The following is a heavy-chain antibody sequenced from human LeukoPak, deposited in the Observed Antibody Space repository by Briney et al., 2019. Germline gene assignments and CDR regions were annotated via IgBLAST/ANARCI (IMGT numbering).Heavy chain of an antibody. CDR1: GGTFSSYG. CDR3: ARGITSGPYYYYYMDV. Sequence: SVKVSCKASGGTFSSYGLSWVRQAPGQGLEWMGEIIPMFGTTNYAQKFQGRITVTADKSTSTAYMELSSLRSEDTAVYYCARGITSGPYYYYYMDVWAKGTTVTVSS. V-gene: IGHV1-69*06. D-gene: IGHD3-3*01. CDR2: IIPMFGTT. J-gene: IGHJ6*03.